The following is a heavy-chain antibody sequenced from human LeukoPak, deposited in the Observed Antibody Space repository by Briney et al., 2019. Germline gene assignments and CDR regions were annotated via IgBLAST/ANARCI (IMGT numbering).Heavy chain of an antibody. CDR1: GGSISSDY. J-gene: IGHJ4*02. CDR3: ARHPFFAPFDF. V-gene: IGHV4-59*08. Sequence: PSETLSLTCTVSGGSISSDYWSWIRQPPGKGLEWIGYIYISGNTNYNPSLKSRVTISIDTSKNQFSLRLTSVTAADTAVYYCARHPFFAPFDFWGQGTLVTVSS. D-gene: IGHD3-3*01. CDR2: IYISGNT.